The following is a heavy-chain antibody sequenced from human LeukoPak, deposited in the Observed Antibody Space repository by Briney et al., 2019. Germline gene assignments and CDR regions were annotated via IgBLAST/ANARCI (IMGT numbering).Heavy chain of an antibody. CDR2: IIPIFGTA. D-gene: IGHD2-15*01. J-gene: IGHJ5*02. Sequence: GASVKVSCKASGYTFTSYAMGWVRQAPGQGLEWMGGIIPIFGTANYAQKFQGRVTITADESTSTAYMELSSLRSEDTAVYYCARDCSGGSCYAANWFDPWGQGTLVTVSS. CDR1: GYTFTSYA. V-gene: IGHV1-69*13. CDR3: ARDCSGGSCYAANWFDP.